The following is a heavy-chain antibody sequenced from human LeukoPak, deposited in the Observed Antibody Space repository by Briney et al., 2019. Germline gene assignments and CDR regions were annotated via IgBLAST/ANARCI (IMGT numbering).Heavy chain of an antibody. CDR3: ARVRVGRQGGFDY. J-gene: IGHJ4*02. CDR1: GFTFSSYS. Sequence: GGSLRLSCAASGFTFSSYSMNWVRQAPGKGLEWVSSISSSSSYIYYADSVKGRFTISRDNAKNSLYLQMNSLRAEDTAVYYCARVRVGRQGGFDYWGQGTLVTVSS. CDR2: ISSSSSYI. D-gene: IGHD3-10*01. V-gene: IGHV3-21*01.